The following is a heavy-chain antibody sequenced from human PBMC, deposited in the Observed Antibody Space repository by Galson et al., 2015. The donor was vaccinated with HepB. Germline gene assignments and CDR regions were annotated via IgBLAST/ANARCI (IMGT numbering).Heavy chain of an antibody. Sequence: SVKVSCKASGYTFTSFYIHWVRQAPGHGLEFMGLMNPNSGVPNYAQKFQGRVTMTRDTSISTAYMDLSRLTSDDTAVYYCARDMLDGLDIWGQGTMGTVSS. V-gene: IGHV1-2*02. CDR1: GYTFTSFY. CDR3: ARDMLDGLDI. CDR2: MNPNSGVP. J-gene: IGHJ3*02. D-gene: IGHD2-8*01.